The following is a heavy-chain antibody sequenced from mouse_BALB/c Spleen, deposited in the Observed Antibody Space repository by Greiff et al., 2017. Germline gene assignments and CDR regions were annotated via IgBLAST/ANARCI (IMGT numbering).Heavy chain of an antibody. J-gene: IGHJ3*01. CDR2: IDPANGNT. D-gene: IGHD2-10*02. V-gene: IGHV14-3*02. CDR3: ARSGYGNYEFAY. CDR1: GFNIKDTY. Sequence: VQLQQSGAELVKPGASVKLSCTASGFNIKDTYMHWVKQRPEQGLEWIGRIDPANGNTKYDPKFQGKATITADTSSSTAYMQLSSLTSEDSAVYFCARSGYGNYEFAYWGQGTLVTVSA.